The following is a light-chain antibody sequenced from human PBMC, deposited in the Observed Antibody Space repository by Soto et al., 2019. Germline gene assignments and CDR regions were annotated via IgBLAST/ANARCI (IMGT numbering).Light chain of an antibody. CDR2: DAS. V-gene: IGKV1-5*01. CDR3: QQSYSTPIT. Sequence: IQLTQSPSYMSASVGDRVTSTCRASQSISRGLAWYQKKPGKAPNLLIYDASTLESGVPSRFSGSGSGTDFTLTISSLQPEDFATYYCQQSYSTPITVGQGTRLEI. CDR1: QSISRG. J-gene: IGKJ5*01.